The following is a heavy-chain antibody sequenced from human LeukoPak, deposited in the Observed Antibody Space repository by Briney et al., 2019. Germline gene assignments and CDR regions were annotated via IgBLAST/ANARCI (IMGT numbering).Heavy chain of an antibody. D-gene: IGHD2-2*01. CDR3: ASIVVAPAAYPEDYYGMDV. Sequence: ASVKVSCKASGYTFSTYAMHWVRQAPGQGLEWMGWINAGDGNTKYSQKFQGRVTITRDTSASTAYMELSSLRSEDTAMYYCASIVVAPAAYPEDYYGMDVWGQGTTVTVSS. CDR2: INAGDGNT. CDR1: GYTFSTYA. J-gene: IGHJ6*02. V-gene: IGHV1-3*01.